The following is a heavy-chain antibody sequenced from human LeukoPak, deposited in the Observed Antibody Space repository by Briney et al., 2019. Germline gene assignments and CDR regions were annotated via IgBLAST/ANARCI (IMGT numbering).Heavy chain of an antibody. CDR2: IYSGGST. J-gene: IGHJ6*03. CDR3: ARDFNYGSGSNYYYYMDV. Sequence: SGGSLRLSCAASGFTVSSNYMSWVRQAPGKGLEWVSVIYSGGSTYYADSVKGRFTISRDNSKNMLYLQMNSLRAEDTAVYYCARDFNYGSGSNYYYYMDVWGKGTTVTVSS. V-gene: IGHV3-53*01. CDR1: GFTVSSNY. D-gene: IGHD3-10*01.